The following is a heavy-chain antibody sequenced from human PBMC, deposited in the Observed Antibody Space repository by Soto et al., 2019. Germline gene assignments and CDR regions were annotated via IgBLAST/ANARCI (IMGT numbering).Heavy chain of an antibody. V-gene: IGHV1-69*13. CDR3: ARVLTEYSSPPVDNEIDY. D-gene: IGHD6-6*01. CDR1: GGTFSSYA. CDR2: IIPIFGTA. Sequence: ASVKVSCKASGGTFSSYAISWVRQAPGQGLEWMGGIIPIFGTANYAQKFQGRVTITADESTSTAYMELSSLRSEDTAVYYCARVLTEYSSPPVDNEIDYWGQGTLVTVSS. J-gene: IGHJ4*02.